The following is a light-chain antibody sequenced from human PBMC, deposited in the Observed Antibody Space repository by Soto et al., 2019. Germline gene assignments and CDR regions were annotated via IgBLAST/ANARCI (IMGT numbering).Light chain of an antibody. CDR2: GAS. Sequence: VMTQAPATLSVSPGERVTLSCRASQTINNNVAWYQLKDGQVPRLLIYGASTRATDIPARFSGSGSGTEFSLTTSRLEPEDFAVYYCHQYDNAPQTYGQGTKVDIK. J-gene: IGKJ2*01. CDR1: QTINNN. CDR3: HQYDNAPQT. V-gene: IGKV3-15*01.